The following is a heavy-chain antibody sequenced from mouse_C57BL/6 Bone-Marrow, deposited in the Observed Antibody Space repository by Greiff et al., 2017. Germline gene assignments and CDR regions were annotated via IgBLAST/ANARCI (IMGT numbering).Heavy chain of an antibody. D-gene: IGHD1-1*01. CDR2: IDPEDGET. V-gene: IGHV14-2*01. Sequence: VQLQQSGAELVKPGASVQLSCTASGFNIKDYYMHWVKQRTEQGLEWIGRIDPEDGETKYAPKFQGKATITADTSSNTAYLQLSSLTSEDTAVYYCASEWYGSSPFAYWGQGTLVTVSA. J-gene: IGHJ3*01. CDR1: GFNIKDYY. CDR3: ASEWYGSSPFAY.